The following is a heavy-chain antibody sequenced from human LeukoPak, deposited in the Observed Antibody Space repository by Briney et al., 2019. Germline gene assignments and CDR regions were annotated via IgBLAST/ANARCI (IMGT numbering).Heavy chain of an antibody. D-gene: IGHD3-9*01. CDR1: GVSISSGGYY. CDR2: IYYSGST. CDR3: ARAVGFVYYDILTGYLDY. V-gene: IGHV4-31*03. Sequence: SETLSLTCTVSGVSISSGGYYWSWIRQHPGKGLEWIGYIYYSGSTYYNPSLKSRVTISVDTSKNQFSLKLSSVTAADTAVYYCARAVGFVYYDILTGYLDYWGQGTLVTVSS. J-gene: IGHJ4*02.